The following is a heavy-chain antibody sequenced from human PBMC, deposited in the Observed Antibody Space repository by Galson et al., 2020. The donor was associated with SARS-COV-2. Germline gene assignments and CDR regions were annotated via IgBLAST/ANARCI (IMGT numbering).Heavy chain of an antibody. CDR3: ARREGVMEWELTIDY. J-gene: IGHJ4*02. D-gene: IGHD1-26*01. CDR1: GYSFTSYW. V-gene: IGHV5-51*01. Sequence: GGSLRLSCKGSGYSFTSYWIGWVRQMPGKGLEWMGIIYPGDSDTRYSPSFQGQVTISADKSISTAYLQWSSLKASDTAMYYCARREGVMEWELTIDYWGQGTLVTVSS. CDR2: IYPGDSDT.